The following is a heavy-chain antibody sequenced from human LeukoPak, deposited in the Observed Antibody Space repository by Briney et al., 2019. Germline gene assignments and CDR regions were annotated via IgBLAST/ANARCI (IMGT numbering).Heavy chain of an antibody. CDR2: IWYDGSNK. V-gene: IGHV3-33*01. Sequence: GRSLRLSCAASGFTFSSYGMHWVRQAPGKGLEWVAVIWYDGSNKYYADSVKGRFTISRDNSKNTLYLQMNSLRAEDTAVYYCARHFMVRGVLDQVTTESNYYYGMDVWGQGTTVTVSS. CDR1: GFTFSSYG. CDR3: ARHFMVRGVLDQVTTESNYYYGMDV. J-gene: IGHJ6*02. D-gene: IGHD3-10*01.